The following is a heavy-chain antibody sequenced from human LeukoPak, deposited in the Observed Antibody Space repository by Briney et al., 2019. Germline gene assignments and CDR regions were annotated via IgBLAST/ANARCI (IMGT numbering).Heavy chain of an antibody. D-gene: IGHD3-22*01. Sequence: GGSLRLSCAASGFTFSSYAMSWVRQAPGKGLEWVSAISGSGGSTYYADSVKGRFTISRDNSKNSLYLQMNSLRAEDTAVYYCARDSRDSSGSDYWGQGTLVTVSS. CDR1: GFTFSSYA. CDR2: ISGSGGST. V-gene: IGHV3-23*01. J-gene: IGHJ4*02. CDR3: ARDSRDSSGSDY.